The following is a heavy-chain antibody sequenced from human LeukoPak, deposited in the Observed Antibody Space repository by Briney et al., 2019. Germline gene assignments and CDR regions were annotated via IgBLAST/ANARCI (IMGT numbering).Heavy chain of an antibody. CDR1: GYTFTSYD. D-gene: IGHD2-2*01. CDR3: ARIKSLPRRSNIVVVPATTYFDY. CDR2: MNPNSGNT. Sequence: ASVKVSCKASGYTFTSYDINWVRQATGQGLEWMGWMNPNSGNTGYAQKFQGRVTMTRNTSISTAYMELSSLRSEDTAVYYCARIKSLPRRSNIVVVPATTYFDYWAREPWSPSPQ. V-gene: IGHV1-8*01. J-gene: IGHJ4*02.